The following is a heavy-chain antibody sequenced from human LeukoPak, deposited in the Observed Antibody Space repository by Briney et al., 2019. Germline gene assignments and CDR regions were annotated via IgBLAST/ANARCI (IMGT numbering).Heavy chain of an antibody. CDR1: GGSISSGDYH. D-gene: IGHD6-13*01. J-gene: IGHJ4*02. Sequence: SQTLSLTCTVSGGSISSGDYHWSWIRQPPGKGLEWIGYIYYSGDTNYNPSLKSRVTISVATSQNQFSLKLRSVTAADTAVYYCATGQQLAYYWGQGTLVTVSS. CDR2: IYYSGDT. CDR3: ATGQQLAYY. V-gene: IGHV4-30-4*01.